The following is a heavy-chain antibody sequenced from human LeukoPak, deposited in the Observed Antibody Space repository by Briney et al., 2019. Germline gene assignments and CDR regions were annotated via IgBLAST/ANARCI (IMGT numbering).Heavy chain of an antibody. D-gene: IGHD3-16*02. CDR1: GYTFTGYY. J-gene: IGHJ3*02. CDR2: INPNSGGT. V-gene: IGHV1-2*02. CDR3: ASALYDYVWGSYRADAFDI. Sequence: ASVKVSCTASGYTFTGYYMHWVRQAPGQGLEWMGWINPNSGGTNYAQKFQGRVTMTRDTSISTAYMELSRLRSDDTAVYYCASALYDYVWGSYRADAFDIWGQGTMVTVSS.